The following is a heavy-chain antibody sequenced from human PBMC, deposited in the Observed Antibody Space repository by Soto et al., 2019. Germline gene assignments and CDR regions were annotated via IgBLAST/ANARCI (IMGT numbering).Heavy chain of an antibody. D-gene: IGHD2-2*01. CDR3: AKAAMYSSPFDS. Sequence: GGSLRLPCTASGFIFSNFAMTWVRQAPGRGLERVAKIAGGGGSTFYADSVKGRFTISRDNSKNTLYLQMDSLRDEDTAVYYCAKAAMYSSPFDSWGQGALVTVSS. J-gene: IGHJ4*02. CDR1: GFIFSNFA. CDR2: IAGGGGST. V-gene: IGHV3-23*01.